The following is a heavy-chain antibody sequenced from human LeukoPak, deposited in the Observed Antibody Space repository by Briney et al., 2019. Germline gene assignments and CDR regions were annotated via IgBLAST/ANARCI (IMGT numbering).Heavy chain of an antibody. CDR3: ARGVVTADHFDY. CDR2: IYYSGST. Sequence: SETLSLTCTGSGASISGYYWTWIRKPPGQGLEWIGYIYYSGSTNYNPSLKSRVTISVDTSETQFSLKLSSVTAADTAVYYCARGVVTADHFDYWGQGTLVTVSS. D-gene: IGHD2-21*02. J-gene: IGHJ4*02. CDR1: GASISGYY. V-gene: IGHV4-59*01.